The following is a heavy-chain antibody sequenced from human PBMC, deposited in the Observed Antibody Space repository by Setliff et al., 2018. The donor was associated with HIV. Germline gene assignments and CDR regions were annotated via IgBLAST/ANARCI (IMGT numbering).Heavy chain of an antibody. CDR3: ARGDYRSIGSGYWFDY. CDR2: IDNSGNT. V-gene: IGHV4-59*08. D-gene: IGHD3-22*01. J-gene: IGHJ5*01. CDR1: GVSISAYF. Sequence: SETLSLTCAVSGVSISAYFWSWIRQSPEKGLEWIGYIDNSGNTNYSPSLKSRITISRDTSKNQFSLKLSSVTAADTAVYYCARGDYRSIGSGYWFDYWGQGTLVTVSS.